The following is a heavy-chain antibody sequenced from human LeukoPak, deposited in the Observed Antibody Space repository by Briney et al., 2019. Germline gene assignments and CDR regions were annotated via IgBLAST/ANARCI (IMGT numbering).Heavy chain of an antibody. J-gene: IGHJ4*02. CDR2: ISSSGSTI. V-gene: IGHV3-48*03. CDR3: AKADGRHFGSGYSY. Sequence: GGSLRLSCAASGFTFSSYEMNWVRQAPGKGLEWVSYISSSGSTIYYADSVKGRFTISRDNSKNTLYLQMNSLRAEDTAVYYCAKADGRHFGSGYSYWGQGTLVTVSS. CDR1: GFTFSSYE. D-gene: IGHD3-10*01.